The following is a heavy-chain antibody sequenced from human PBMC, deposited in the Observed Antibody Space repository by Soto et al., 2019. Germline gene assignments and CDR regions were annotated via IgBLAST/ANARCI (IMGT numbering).Heavy chain of an antibody. CDR2: IYYSGST. J-gene: IGHJ4*02. Sequence: QLQLQESGPGLVKPSETLSLTCTVSGGSISSSSYYWGWIRQPPGKGLEWIGSIYYSGSTYYNPSLKSRVTISVDTSKNQFSLKLSSVTAADTAVYYCARTKLVDTAMVPLDYWGQGTLVTVSS. CDR3: ARTKLVDTAMVPLDY. CDR1: GGSISSSSYY. V-gene: IGHV4-39*01. D-gene: IGHD5-18*01.